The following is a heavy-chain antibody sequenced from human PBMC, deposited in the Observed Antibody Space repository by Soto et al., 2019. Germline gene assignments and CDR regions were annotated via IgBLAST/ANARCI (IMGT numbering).Heavy chain of an antibody. J-gene: IGHJ6*03. V-gene: IGHV4-59*08. D-gene: IGHD4-4*01. CDR3: ARLPSSNYYYYMDV. CDR2: IYYSGST. CDR1: GGSISSYY. Sequence: PSETLSLTCTVSGGSISSYYWSWIRQPPGKGLEWIGYIYYSGSTNYNPSLKCRVTIPVDTSKNQFSLKLSSVTAADTAVYYCARLPSSNYYYYMDVWGKGTTVTVSS.